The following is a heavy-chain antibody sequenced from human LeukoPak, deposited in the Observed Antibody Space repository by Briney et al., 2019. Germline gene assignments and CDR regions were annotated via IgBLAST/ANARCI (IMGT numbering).Heavy chain of an antibody. Sequence: GGSLRLSCAASGLTFSSYEMNWGRQAPGKGLEWGSYISSSGSTIYYADSVKGRFTISRENAKNSLYLQMNSLRAEDTAVYYCARHDYGDFHYWGQGTLVTVSS. CDR3: ARHDYGDFHY. CDR1: GLTFSSYE. J-gene: IGHJ4*02. CDR2: ISSSGSTI. D-gene: IGHD4-17*01. V-gene: IGHV3-48*03.